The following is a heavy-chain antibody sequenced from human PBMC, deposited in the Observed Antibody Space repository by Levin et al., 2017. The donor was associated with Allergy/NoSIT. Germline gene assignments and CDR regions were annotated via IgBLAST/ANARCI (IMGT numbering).Heavy chain of an antibody. J-gene: IGHJ3*02. CDR1: GFTFSSYS. V-gene: IGHV3-21*01. CDR3: ARDFRGITMVRGVIITDAFDI. D-gene: IGHD3-10*01. CDR2: ISSSSSYI. Sequence: GESLKISCAASGFTFSSYSMNWVRQAPGKGLEWVSSISSSSSYIYYADSVKGRFTISRDNAKNSLYLQMNSLRAEDTAVYYCARDFRGITMVRGVIITDAFDIWGQGTMVTVSS.